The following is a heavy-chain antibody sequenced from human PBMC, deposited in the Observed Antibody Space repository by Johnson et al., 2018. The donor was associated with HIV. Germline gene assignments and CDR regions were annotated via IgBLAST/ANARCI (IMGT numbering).Heavy chain of an antibody. Sequence: QVQLVESGGGVVQPGRSLRLSCAASGFTFSSYAMHWVRQAPDKGLEWVAVISYDGSNKYFADSVKGRFTISRNNSKDTLYLQMNSLRPEDTAVYYCAKDREIHSSGWYKGSAFDIWGQGTMVTVSS. J-gene: IGHJ3*02. CDR2: ISYDGSNK. CDR1: GFTFSSYA. V-gene: IGHV3-30*04. D-gene: IGHD6-19*01. CDR3: AKDREIHSSGWYKGSAFDI.